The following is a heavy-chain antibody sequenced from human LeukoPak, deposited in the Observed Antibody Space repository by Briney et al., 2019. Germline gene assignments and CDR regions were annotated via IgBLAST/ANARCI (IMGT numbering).Heavy chain of an antibody. CDR1: GGTFSSYA. D-gene: IGHD3-22*01. CDR2: IIHILGIA. J-gene: IGHJ3*02. V-gene: IGHV1-69*04. CDR3: ARDKPAKLFIGYYDSSGYYAFDI. Sequence: AASVTVSCMASGGTFSSYAISWVRQAPGQGLEWMGRIIHILGIADYAQNFQGRVTITAGKSTRPAYMELSSLRSEDTAVYYCARDKPAKLFIGYYDSSGYYAFDIWGQGTMVTVSS.